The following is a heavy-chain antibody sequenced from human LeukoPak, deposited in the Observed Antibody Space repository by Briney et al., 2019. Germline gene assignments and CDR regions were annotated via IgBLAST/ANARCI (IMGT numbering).Heavy chain of an antibody. J-gene: IGHJ4*02. CDR1: GFTFSSYG. Sequence: QPGRSLRLSCAAPGFTFSSYGMHWVRQAPGKGLEWVAVIWYDGSNKYYADSVKGRFTISRDNSKNTLYLQMNSLRAEDTAVYYCARGRWDIVLMVYAILDYWGQGTLVTVSS. D-gene: IGHD2-8*01. CDR2: IWYDGSNK. V-gene: IGHV3-33*01. CDR3: ARGRWDIVLMVYAILDY.